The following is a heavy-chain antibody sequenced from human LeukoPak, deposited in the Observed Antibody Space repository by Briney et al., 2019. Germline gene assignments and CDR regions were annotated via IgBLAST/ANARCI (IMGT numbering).Heavy chain of an antibody. D-gene: IGHD3-10*01. J-gene: IGHJ4*02. CDR3: AICGDYGSGRPYYFDY. CDR2: INPNSGGT. Sequence: GASVKVSCKASGYTFTGYYMHWVRQAPGQGLEWMGWINPNSGGTDYAQKFQGRVTMTRDTSISTAYMELSRLRSDDTAVYYCAICGDYGSGRPYYFDYWGQGTLVTVSS. CDR1: GYTFTGYY. V-gene: IGHV1-2*02.